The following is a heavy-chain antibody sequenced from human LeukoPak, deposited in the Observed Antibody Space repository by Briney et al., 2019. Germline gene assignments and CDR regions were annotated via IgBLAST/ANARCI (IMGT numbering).Heavy chain of an antibody. D-gene: IGHD3-9*01. CDR3: ARRSAVDILTGYYYYGMDV. V-gene: IGHV1-8*01. CDR2: MNPNSGNT. Sequence: ASVKVSCKASGYTFTSYDINWVRQATGQGLEWMGWMNPNSGNTGYAQKFQGRVTMTRNTSISTAYMELSSPRSEDTAVYYCARRSAVDILTGYYYYGMDVWGQGTTVTVSS. CDR1: GYTFTSYD. J-gene: IGHJ6*02.